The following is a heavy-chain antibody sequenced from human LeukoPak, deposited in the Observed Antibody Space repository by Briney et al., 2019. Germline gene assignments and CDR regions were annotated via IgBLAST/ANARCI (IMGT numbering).Heavy chain of an antibody. Sequence: ASVKVSCKASGYTFTGYDINWVRQAPGQGLEWMGWMNPNSGNTGYAQKFQGRVTITRNTSISTAYMELSSLRSEDTAVYYCARGRYSSSWHDLDYWGQGTLVTVSS. CDR1: GYTFTGYD. D-gene: IGHD6-13*01. V-gene: IGHV1-8*03. CDR3: ARGRYSSSWHDLDY. CDR2: MNPNSGNT. J-gene: IGHJ4*02.